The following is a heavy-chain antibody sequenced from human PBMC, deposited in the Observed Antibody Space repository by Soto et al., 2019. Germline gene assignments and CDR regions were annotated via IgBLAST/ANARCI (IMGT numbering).Heavy chain of an antibody. Sequence: ASVKVSCKASGYTFTGYYMHWVRQAPGQGLEWMGWINPNSGGTNYAQKFQGRVTMTRDTSISTAYMELSRLRSDDTAVYYCAGGPPLEWLLFIGGPFDIWGQGTMVT. CDR3: AGGPPLEWLLFIGGPFDI. D-gene: IGHD3-3*01. CDR2: INPNSGGT. V-gene: IGHV1-2*02. CDR1: GYTFTGYY. J-gene: IGHJ3*02.